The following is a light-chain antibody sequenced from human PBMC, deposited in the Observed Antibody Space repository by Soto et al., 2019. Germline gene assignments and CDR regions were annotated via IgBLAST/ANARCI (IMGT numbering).Light chain of an antibody. V-gene: IGKV1-5*03. CDR1: QSINNW. Sequence: DIQMTQSPSTLSASVGDRLTITCRASQSINNWLAWYQKKPGRAPKLLIYKASVLETVAPSRFSGTGSGTEFTLTINVLQPDDFATYYGQQYSSYSPITFGQGTRLEIK. CDR2: KAS. J-gene: IGKJ5*01. CDR3: QQYSSYSPIT.